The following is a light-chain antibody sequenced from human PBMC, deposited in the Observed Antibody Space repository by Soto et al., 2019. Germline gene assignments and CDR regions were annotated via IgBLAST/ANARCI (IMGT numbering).Light chain of an antibody. Sequence: EVVMTQAPATLSVSPGERATLSCRASQTVSRNLAWYQQRPGQAPRLLIYDISNRATGVPARFSGSGSETEFTLTISRLQSEDFAVYFCQQYNKGPAFGQGTRLELK. CDR3: QQYNKGPA. J-gene: IGKJ5*01. CDR2: DIS. CDR1: QTVSRN. V-gene: IGKV3-15*01.